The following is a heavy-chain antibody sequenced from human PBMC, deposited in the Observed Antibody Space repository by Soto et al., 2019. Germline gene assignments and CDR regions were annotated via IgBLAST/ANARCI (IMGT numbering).Heavy chain of an antibody. D-gene: IGHD3-22*01. CDR2: ISYDGSNK. J-gene: IGHJ4*02. CDR1: GFTFSSYG. Sequence: QVQLLESGGGVVQPGRSLRLSCAASGFTFSSYGMHWVRQSSGKWLEWVAVISYDGSNKYYADSVRGRFTISRDNTKNTMDMQMNSMGAEDTAVYYCATDSGYDSSGYPDYWGQGTLVTVSS. V-gene: IGHV3-30*03. CDR3: ATDSGYDSSGYPDY.